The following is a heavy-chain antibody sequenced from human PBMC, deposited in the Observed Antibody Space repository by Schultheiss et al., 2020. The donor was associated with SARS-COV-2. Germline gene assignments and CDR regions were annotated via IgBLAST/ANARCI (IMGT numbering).Heavy chain of an antibody. CDR2: ISGSGGST. V-gene: IGHV3-23*01. Sequence: GESLKISCGASGFTFSSYAMSWVRQAPGKGLEWVSAISGSGGSTYYADSVKGRFTISRDNSKNTLYLQMNSLRAEDTAVYYCARDVETDYSMDVWGQGTTVTVSS. D-gene: IGHD2-15*01. J-gene: IGHJ6*02. CDR1: GFTFSSYA. CDR3: ARDVETDYSMDV.